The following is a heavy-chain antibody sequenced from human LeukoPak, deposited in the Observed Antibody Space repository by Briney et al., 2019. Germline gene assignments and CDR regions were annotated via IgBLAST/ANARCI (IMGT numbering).Heavy chain of an antibody. CDR1: GGSISSGSYY. V-gene: IGHV4-61*02. J-gene: IGHJ5*02. CDR2: IDASGSI. D-gene: IGHD3-9*01. CDR3: ARIRYEEGDLVLYPPNWFDP. Sequence: PSETLSLTCTVSGGSISSGSYYWSWIRQPAGKGLEWIGRIDASGSINHNPTLKSRVTISVDRSKNQFSLRVSSVTGADTAVYYCARIRYEEGDLVLYPPNWFDPWGQGTLVTVSS.